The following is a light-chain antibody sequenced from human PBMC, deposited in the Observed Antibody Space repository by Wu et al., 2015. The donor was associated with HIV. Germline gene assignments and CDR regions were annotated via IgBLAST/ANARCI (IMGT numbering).Light chain of an antibody. CDR3: QQRSNWPPFT. CDR1: QNISSNY. J-gene: IGKJ4*01. V-gene: IGKV3D-20*02. Sequence: EIVLTQSPGTLSLTPGERATLSCRASQNISSNYLAWYQQKPGQAPRLLIYGASSRATAVPDRFSGSGSGTDFILTISRLEPEDFAVYYCQQRSNWPPFTFGGGTKVEIK. CDR2: GAS.